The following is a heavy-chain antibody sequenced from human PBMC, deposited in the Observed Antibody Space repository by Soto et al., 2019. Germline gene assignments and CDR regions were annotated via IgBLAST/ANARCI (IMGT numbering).Heavy chain of an antibody. CDR1: GFSLTARPVG. CDR3: PHRRDYNGNCDGRYLDS. J-gene: IGHJ4*02. V-gene: IGHV2-5*02. CDR2: EYGDDDN. D-gene: IGHD1-1*01. Sequence: QITLKESGPALMKATQTLTLTCTFSGFSLTARPVGVGCLRQAPGKALEWIAFEYGDDDNRYNPSLKNRLSITNDTSKSQVVPTITNMDPVDTATYYGPHRRDYNGNCDGRYLDSWGPGTLVTLSS.